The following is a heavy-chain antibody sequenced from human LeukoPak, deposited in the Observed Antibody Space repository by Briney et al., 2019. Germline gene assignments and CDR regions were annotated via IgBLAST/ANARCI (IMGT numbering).Heavy chain of an antibody. J-gene: IGHJ5*02. CDR3: AKGRGIAAARTWFDP. CDR2: IRFDGSNY. D-gene: IGHD6-13*01. CDR1: GFTFSRHG. V-gene: IGHV3-30*02. Sequence: GGSLRLSCAASGFTFSRHGMHWVRQAPGKGLEWVAFIRFDGSNYYYADSVKGRFTISRDNSKNTLYLQMDSLRADDTAVYYCAKGRGIAAARTWFDPWGQGTLVIVSS.